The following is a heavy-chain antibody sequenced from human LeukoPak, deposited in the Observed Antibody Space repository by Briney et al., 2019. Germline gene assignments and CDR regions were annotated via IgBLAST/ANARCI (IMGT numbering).Heavy chain of an antibody. J-gene: IGHJ3*02. CDR3: ARDPHGGSGSDPHDAFDI. V-gene: IGHV3-74*01. Sequence: GGSLRLSCAASGFTFRSYWRHWVRQAPGKGLVWVSRIKSDGSKTSYADSVKGRFTISRDNTKNTLYLQMNSLRAEDTAVYYCARDPHGGSGSDPHDAFDIWGQGTMVTASS. CDR2: IKSDGSKT. D-gene: IGHD1-26*01. CDR1: GFTFRSYW.